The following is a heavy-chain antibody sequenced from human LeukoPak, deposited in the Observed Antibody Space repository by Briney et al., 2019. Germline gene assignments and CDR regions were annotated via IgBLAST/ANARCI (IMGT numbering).Heavy chain of an antibody. CDR2: IYNYTSETT. D-gene: IGHD3-10*01. J-gene: IGHJ5*02. Sequence: SETLSLTCTVSGGSISSYFWTWIRQPAGKGLEWIGRIYNYTSETTNYNPSLRNRVTMSVDTSKNQFSLKMSSVTAADTAVYYCVREESASGRGRGSWGQGTLVTVSS. CDR1: GGSISSYF. CDR3: VREESASGRGRGS. V-gene: IGHV4-4*07.